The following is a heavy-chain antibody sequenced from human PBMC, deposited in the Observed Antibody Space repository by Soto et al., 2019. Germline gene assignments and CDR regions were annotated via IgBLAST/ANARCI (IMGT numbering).Heavy chain of an antibody. CDR1: GGSISSYY. CDR3: ARDQGYCSGGSCSDYYYYGMDV. CDR2: IYTSGST. Sequence: SETLSLTCTVSGGSISSYYWSWIRQPAGKGLEWIGRIYTSGSTNYNPSLKSRVTMSVDTSKNQFSLKLSPVTAADTAVYYCARDQGYCSGGSCSDYYYYGMDVWGQGTTVTVSS. V-gene: IGHV4-4*07. D-gene: IGHD2-15*01. J-gene: IGHJ6*02.